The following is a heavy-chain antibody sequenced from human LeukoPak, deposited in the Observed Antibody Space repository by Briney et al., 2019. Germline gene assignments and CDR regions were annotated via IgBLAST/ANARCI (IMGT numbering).Heavy chain of an antibody. CDR2: ISGSGGGT. CDR3: AKRGVVIRVILVGFHKEAYYFDS. V-gene: IGHV3-23*01. Sequence: GGSLRLSCAVSGITLSNYGMSWVRQAPGKGLEWVAGISGSGGGTNYTDSVKGRFTISRDNPRNTLYLQMNSLRAEDTAVYFCAKRGVVIRVILVGFHKEAYYFDSWGQGALVTVSS. CDR1: GITLSNYG. D-gene: IGHD3-22*01. J-gene: IGHJ4*02.